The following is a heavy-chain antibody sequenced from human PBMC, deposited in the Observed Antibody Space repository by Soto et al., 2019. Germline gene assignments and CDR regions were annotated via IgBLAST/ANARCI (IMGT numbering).Heavy chain of an antibody. CDR3: AMVDVYVTPSPQDV. V-gene: IGHV1-18*01. D-gene: IGHD2-8*01. J-gene: IGHJ6*02. CDR1: GYTFTSYG. CDR2: INTYNGNT. Sequence: QVQLVQSGAEVKNPGASVKVSCKASGYTFTSYGIGWARQAPGQGLEWMGWINTYNGNTNYAQNVQGRVTLTTDTSKSTAYMELRSLRSKDTAIYYCAMVDVYVTPSPQDVWGQGTMVIVSS.